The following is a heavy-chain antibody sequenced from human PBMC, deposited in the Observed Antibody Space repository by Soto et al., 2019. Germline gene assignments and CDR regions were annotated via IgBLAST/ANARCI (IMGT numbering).Heavy chain of an antibody. Sequence: GASVKVSCKASGYTFTSYGISWVRQAPGQGLEWMGWISAYNGNTNYAQKLQGRVTMTTDTSTSTAYMELRSLRSDDTAVYYCARDPSHYYDSSGYSGNFDYWGQGTLVTAPQ. CDR2: ISAYNGNT. V-gene: IGHV1-18*04. CDR1: GYTFTSYG. CDR3: ARDPSHYYDSSGYSGNFDY. J-gene: IGHJ4*02. D-gene: IGHD3-22*01.